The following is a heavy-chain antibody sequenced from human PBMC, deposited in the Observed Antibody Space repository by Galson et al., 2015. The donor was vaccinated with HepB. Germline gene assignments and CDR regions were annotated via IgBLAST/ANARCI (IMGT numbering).Heavy chain of an antibody. CDR1: GFTFSSYG. D-gene: IGHD3-9*01. J-gene: IGHJ6*02. CDR3: ARDGSVDYDILTGYGYYYGMDV. Sequence: SLRLSCAASGFTFSSYGMHWVRQAPGKGLEWVAVIWYDGSNKYYADSVKGRFTISRDNSKNTLYLQMNSLRAEDTAVYYCARDGSVDYDILTGYGYYYGMDVWGQGTTVTVSS. V-gene: IGHV3-33*08. CDR2: IWYDGSNK.